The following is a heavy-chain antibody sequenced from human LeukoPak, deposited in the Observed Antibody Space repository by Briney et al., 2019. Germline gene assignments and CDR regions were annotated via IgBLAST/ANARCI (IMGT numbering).Heavy chain of an antibody. CDR2: IYSGGST. Sequence: GGSLRLSCAASGSTVSSNYMSWVRQAPGKGLEWVSVIYSGGSTYYADSVKGRFAISRDNSKNTLYLQMNSLRAEDAAVYYCAREKTGAGLDYWGQGTLVTVSS. V-gene: IGHV3-66*02. CDR3: AREKTGAGLDY. CDR1: GSTVSSNY. J-gene: IGHJ4*02.